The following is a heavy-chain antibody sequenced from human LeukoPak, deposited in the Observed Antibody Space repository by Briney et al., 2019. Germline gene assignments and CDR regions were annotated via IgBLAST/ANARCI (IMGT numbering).Heavy chain of an antibody. J-gene: IGHJ4*02. D-gene: IGHD6-19*01. Sequence: GGSLRLSCAASGFTFSSYTMHWVRQAPDKGLEWVAVISHDGGNKYYADSVKGRFTISRDNSKNTLYLQMNNLRAEDTAVYYCARDPDGWYYFDYWGQGTLVTVSS. CDR3: ARDPDGWYYFDY. CDR1: GFTFSSYT. V-gene: IGHV3-30-3*01. CDR2: ISHDGGNK.